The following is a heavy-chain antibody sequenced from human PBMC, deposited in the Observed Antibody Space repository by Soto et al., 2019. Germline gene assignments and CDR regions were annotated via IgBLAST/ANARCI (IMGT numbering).Heavy chain of an antibody. D-gene: IGHD3-22*01. CDR3: AKNPGYYYDSTGYHFDY. Sequence: LRLSCAASEFTFSNYAMSWVRQAPGKGLEWISAISYGGGTTYYADSVKGRFTISRDNSKNTLYLQMNSLRAEDTAVYYCAKNPGYYYDSTGYHFDYWGQGTLVTVSS. CDR2: ISYGGGTT. J-gene: IGHJ4*02. V-gene: IGHV3-23*01. CDR1: EFTFSNYA.